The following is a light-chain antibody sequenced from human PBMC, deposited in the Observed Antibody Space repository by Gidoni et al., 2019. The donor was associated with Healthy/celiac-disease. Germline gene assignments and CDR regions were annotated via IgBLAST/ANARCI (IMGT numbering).Light chain of an antibody. V-gene: IGKV4-1*01. CDR1: QSVLYSSNNKNY. CDR2: WAS. J-gene: IGKJ2*01. Sequence: DIVMTQSPDFLAVSLGEGATINCKSSQSVLYSSNNKNYLAWYQQKPGQHPKLLIYWASTRESGVPDRFSGSGSGTDFTLTISSLQAEDVAVYYCQQYYSTPYTFGQGTKLEIK. CDR3: QQYYSTPYT.